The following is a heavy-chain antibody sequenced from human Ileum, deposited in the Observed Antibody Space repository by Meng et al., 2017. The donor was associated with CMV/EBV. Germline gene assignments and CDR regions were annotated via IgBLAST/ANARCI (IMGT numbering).Heavy chain of an antibody. CDR1: GFAFSSHA. CDR2: TRYDGLSK. CDR3: AKGQRMGIYYYGMDV. Sequence: GESLKISCAASGFAFSSHAMHWVRQAPGKGLEWVAATRYDGLSKWHADSLKGRFTISRDNSKNTLYLQMTNLRDDDTALYYCAKGQRMGIYYYGMDVWGQGTTVTVSS. D-gene: IGHD2-8*01. J-gene: IGHJ6*02. V-gene: IGHV3-30*02.